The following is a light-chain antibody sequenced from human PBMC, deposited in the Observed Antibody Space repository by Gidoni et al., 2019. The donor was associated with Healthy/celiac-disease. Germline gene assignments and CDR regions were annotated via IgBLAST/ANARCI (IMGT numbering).Light chain of an antibody. J-gene: IGLJ1*01. CDR2: GNS. V-gene: IGLV1-40*01. CDR3: QSYDSSLSGNYV. CDR1: SSNIGAGYD. Sequence: PGRRVTISCPGSSSNIGAGYDVHWYQQLPGTAPKLLIYGNSNRPSGVPDRFSGSKSGTSASLAITGLQAEDEADYYCQSYDSSLSGNYVFGTGTKVTVL.